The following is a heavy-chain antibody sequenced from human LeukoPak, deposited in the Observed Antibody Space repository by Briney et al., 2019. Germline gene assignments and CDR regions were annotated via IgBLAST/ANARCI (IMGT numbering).Heavy chain of an antibody. Sequence: PSETLSLTCAVYGGSFSGYYWSWIRQPPGKGLEWIGEINHSGSTNYNPSLKSRVTISVDTSKNQFSLKLSSVTASATAVYYCARGTRGSSSPARSFDDGNQGTLVTASS. CDR3: ARGTRGSSSPARSFDD. CDR2: INHSGST. V-gene: IGHV4-34*01. J-gene: IGHJ4*02. CDR1: GGSFSGYY. D-gene: IGHD6-6*01.